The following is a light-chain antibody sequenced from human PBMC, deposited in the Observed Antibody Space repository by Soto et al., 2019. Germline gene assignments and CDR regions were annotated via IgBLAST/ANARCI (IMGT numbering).Light chain of an antibody. CDR1: SSDVGGYNY. J-gene: IGLJ1*01. CDR2: EVT. V-gene: IGLV2-14*01. Sequence: LTQPASVSGSPGQSITISCTGTSSDVGGYNYVSWYQQHPGKAPKIIIYEVTNRPSGVSNRFSGSKSGNTASLTISGLQAEDDADYYCSSFTSRFTFNYIFGTGTKVTVL. CDR3: SSFTSRFTFNYI.